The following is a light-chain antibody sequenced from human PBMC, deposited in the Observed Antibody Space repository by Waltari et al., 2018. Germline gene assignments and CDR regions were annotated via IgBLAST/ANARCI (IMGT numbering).Light chain of an antibody. V-gene: IGLV2-11*01. J-gene: IGLJ1*01. CDR2: EVN. CDR1: SSYGGSYNF. CDR3: CSYAGSYTYV. Sequence: QSALTQPPSVSGSPGQSVTISCTGTSSYGGSYNFVSRYQQHPDKAPKLLIYEVNKRPSGVPDRFSGSKSGNTASLTISGLQGEDEADYYCCSYAGSYTYVFGTGTKVTAL.